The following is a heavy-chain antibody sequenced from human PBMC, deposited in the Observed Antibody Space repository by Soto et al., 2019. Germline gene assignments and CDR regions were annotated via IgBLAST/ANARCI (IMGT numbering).Heavy chain of an antibody. CDR2: FYYTGST. V-gene: IGHV4-61*01. CDR3: ARSMHYSVGSNYSPFVY. J-gene: IGHJ4*02. CDR1: GCSVSSGNYY. D-gene: IGHD4-4*01. Sequence: QVQLQESGPGRVKPSETLSLTCTVSGCSVSSGNYYWSWIRQPPGKGLEWIGDFYYTGSTNSNPSLRRRVTISIDASKTQFSLRLSSVTAVDTAVYYCARSMHYSVGSNYSPFVYWGQGPLVTVSS.